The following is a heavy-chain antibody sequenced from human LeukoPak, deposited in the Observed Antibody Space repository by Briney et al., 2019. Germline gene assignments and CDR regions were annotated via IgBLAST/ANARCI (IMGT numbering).Heavy chain of an antibody. CDR2: INPNSGGT. CDR3: ARDNREVRGGDCFDV. CDR1: GYTFTSYY. D-gene: IGHD2-21*02. V-gene: IGHV1-2*02. J-gene: IGHJ6*04. Sequence: GASVKVSCKASGYTFTSYYMNWVRQAPGQGLEWMGWINPNSGGTNYAQKFQGRVTMTRDTSITTAYMELSRLRSDDTAVYYCARDNREVRGGDCFDVGGKGTTVTVSS.